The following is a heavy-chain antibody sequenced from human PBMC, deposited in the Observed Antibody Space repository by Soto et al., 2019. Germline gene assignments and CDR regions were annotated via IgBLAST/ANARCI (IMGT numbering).Heavy chain of an antibody. CDR2: IKEDGSES. V-gene: IGHV3-7*05. J-gene: IGHJ4*02. CDR3: AKDVR. Sequence: EVQLVESGGDLVQPGGSLRLSCAASGFTFSTHWMSWVRQAPGKGLEWVANIKEDGSESYYADSVKGRFTISRDNAKNSLYLQMNGLRVEDTALSYCAKDVRWGQGTLVTVSS. CDR1: GFTFSTHW.